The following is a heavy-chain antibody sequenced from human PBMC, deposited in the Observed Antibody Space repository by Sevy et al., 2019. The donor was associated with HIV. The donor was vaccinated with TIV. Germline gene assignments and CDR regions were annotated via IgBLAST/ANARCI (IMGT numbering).Heavy chain of an antibody. J-gene: IGHJ4*02. CDR1: GYTFTSYY. CDR2: INPSGGST. D-gene: IGHD6-6*01. CDR3: ARVRSDFSIAAHFAY. V-gene: IGHV1-46*03. Sequence: ASVKVSCKASGYTFTSYYMHWVRQAPGQGLEWMGIINPSGGSTSYAQKFQGRVTMTRDTSTSTVYMELSSLRSEDTAVYYCARVRSDFSIAAHFAYWGQGTLVTVSS.